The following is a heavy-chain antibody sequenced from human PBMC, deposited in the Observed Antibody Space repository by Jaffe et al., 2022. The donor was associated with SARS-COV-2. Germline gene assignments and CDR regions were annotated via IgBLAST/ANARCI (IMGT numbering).Heavy chain of an antibody. Sequence: EVQLLESGGGLVQPGGSLRLSCAASGFTFRSYAMNWVRQAPGKGLEWVSGICANDGNTYYAGSVKGRFTISRDDSKNILYLQMNTLRAEDTAVYYCAKVTFSTCYAGVDNWGQGTLVTVSS. CDR2: ICANDGNT. V-gene: IGHV3-23*01. CDR3: AKVTFSTCYAGVDN. J-gene: IGHJ4*02. CDR1: GFTFRSYA. D-gene: IGHD2-2*01.